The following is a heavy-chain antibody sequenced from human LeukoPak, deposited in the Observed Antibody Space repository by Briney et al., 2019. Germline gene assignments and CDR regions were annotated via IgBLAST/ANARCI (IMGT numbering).Heavy chain of an antibody. CDR2: ISSSSSTI. V-gene: IGHV3-48*01. D-gene: IGHD6-13*01. CDR1: GFTFSSYW. Sequence: GGSLRLSCAASGFTFSSYWMSWVRQAPGKGLEWVSYISSSSSTIYYADSVKGRFTISRDNAKNSLYLQMNSLRAEDTAAYYCARVVIAAAGAFYMDVWGKGTTVTVSS. J-gene: IGHJ6*03. CDR3: ARVVIAAAGAFYMDV.